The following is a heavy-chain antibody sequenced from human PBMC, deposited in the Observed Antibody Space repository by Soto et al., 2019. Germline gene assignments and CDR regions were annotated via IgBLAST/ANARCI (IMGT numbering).Heavy chain of an antibody. CDR3: ARQFDSDTTGYYYAY. CDR1: GGTFSRNT. D-gene: IGHD3-22*01. V-gene: IGHV1-69*13. CDR2: IMPIFGSA. Sequence: SVKVSCKASGGTFSRNTISWVRQVPGQGLEWMGGIMPIFGSANYAQKFQGRVTITADENTRTVYMELSRLRSEDTAVYYCARQFDSDTTGYYYAYWGQGTLVTVSS. J-gene: IGHJ4*02.